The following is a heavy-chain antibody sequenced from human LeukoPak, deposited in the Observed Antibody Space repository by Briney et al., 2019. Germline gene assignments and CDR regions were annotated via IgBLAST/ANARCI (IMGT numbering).Heavy chain of an antibody. J-gene: IGHJ4*02. CDR3: ARDTRHLTGYSSSCFDY. V-gene: IGHV3-30-3*01. Sequence: GGSLRLSCAASGFTFSSYAMHWVRQAPGKGLEWVAVISYDGSNKYYADSVKGRFTISRDNSKNTLYLQLNSLRAEDTAVYYCARDTRHLTGYSSSCFDYWGQGTLVTVSS. CDR2: ISYDGSNK. D-gene: IGHD6-13*01. CDR1: GFTFSSYA.